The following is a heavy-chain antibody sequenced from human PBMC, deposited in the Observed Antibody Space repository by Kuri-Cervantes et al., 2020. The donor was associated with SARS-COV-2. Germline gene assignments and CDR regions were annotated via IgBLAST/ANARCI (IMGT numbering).Heavy chain of an antibody. CDR1: GYTFTSYG. D-gene: IGHD6-6*01. J-gene: IGHJ3*02. CDR3: ARDLGAARPPLDAFDI. V-gene: IGHV1-18*01. CDR2: ISAYNGNT. Sequence: ASVKVSCKASGYTFTSYGISWVRQAPGQGLEWMGWISAYNGNTNYAQKLQGRVTMTRDTSTSTVYMELSSLRSEDTAVYYCARDLGAARPPLDAFDIWGQGTMVTVSS.